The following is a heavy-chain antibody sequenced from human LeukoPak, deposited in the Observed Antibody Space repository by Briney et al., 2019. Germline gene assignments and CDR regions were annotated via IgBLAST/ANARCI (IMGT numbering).Heavy chain of an antibody. D-gene: IGHD4/OR15-4a*01. CDR2: TRNKVNSYTT. CDR1: GFTFSDHY. CDR3: ARSMYGEGRRIIDFDY. V-gene: IGHV3-72*01. Sequence: GGSLRLSCAASGFTFSDHYIDWVRQAPGKGLEWVARTRNKVNSYTTAYAESVTGRFTVSRDDSSNSVYLQMNSLKIEDTAVYYCARSMYGEGRRIIDFDYWGQGPLLTVSS. J-gene: IGHJ4*02.